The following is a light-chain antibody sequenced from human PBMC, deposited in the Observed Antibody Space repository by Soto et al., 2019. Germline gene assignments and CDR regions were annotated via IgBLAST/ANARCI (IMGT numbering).Light chain of an antibody. CDR3: QQSYSIPLT. CDR2: AAS. V-gene: IGKV1-39*01. J-gene: IGKJ4*01. Sequence: DIQMTQSPSSLSASVGDRLTITCRASQSISTYLNWYQQQPGKVPKLLIYAASSLHTGVPSRFSGSGSGTDFTLTITNLQPEDFTTYYCQQSYSIPLTFGGGTKVEIK. CDR1: QSISTY.